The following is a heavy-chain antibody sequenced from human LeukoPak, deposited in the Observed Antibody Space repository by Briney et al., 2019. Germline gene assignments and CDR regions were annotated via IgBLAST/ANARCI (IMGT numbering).Heavy chain of an antibody. D-gene: IGHD3-10*01. CDR2: IYYSGST. CDR1: GGSISSSSYY. Sequence: SETLSLTCTVAGGSISSSSYYWGWIRQPPGKGLEWIGRIYYSGSTYYNPPLKSRVTISVDTSKNQFSLKLSSVTAADTAVYYCARLGTKTPRITMVRGVMAWFDPWGQGTLVTVSS. V-gene: IGHV4-39*01. J-gene: IGHJ5*02. CDR3: ARLGTKTPRITMVRGVMAWFDP.